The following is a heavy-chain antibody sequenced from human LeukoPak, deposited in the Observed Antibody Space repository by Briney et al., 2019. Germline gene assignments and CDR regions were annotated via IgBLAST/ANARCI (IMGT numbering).Heavy chain of an antibody. Sequence: SETLSLTCTVSSGSITDSNYYWGWIRQPPGKGLEWIGRINYSGTTYDSPSLKSRVTISVYTSRNHFSLKVTSVTAADTAVYYCASLTHSYYADPAGYYPFYYMDVWGKGTTVTVSS. CDR1: SGSITDSNYY. V-gene: IGHV4-39*02. CDR2: INYSGTT. J-gene: IGHJ6*03. CDR3: ASLTHSYYADPAGYYPFYYMDV. D-gene: IGHD3-22*01.